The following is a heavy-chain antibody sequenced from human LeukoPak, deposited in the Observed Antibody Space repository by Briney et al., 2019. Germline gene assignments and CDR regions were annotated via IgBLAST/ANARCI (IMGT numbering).Heavy chain of an antibody. V-gene: IGHV5-51*01. CDR1: GYSFTSYW. CDR2: IYPGDSDT. CDR3: ARQITGTTYLPHPKPFDY. Sequence: GESLKISCKGSGYSFTSYWIGWVRQMPGKGLEWMGIIYPGDSDTRYSPSFQGQVTISADKSISTAYLQWSSLKASDTAMYYCARQITGTTYLPHPKPFDYWGQGTLVTVSS. J-gene: IGHJ4*02. D-gene: IGHD1-7*01.